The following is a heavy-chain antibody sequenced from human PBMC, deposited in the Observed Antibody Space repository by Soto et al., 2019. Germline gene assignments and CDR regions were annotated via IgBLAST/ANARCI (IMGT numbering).Heavy chain of an antibody. D-gene: IGHD3-10*01. CDR3: ARVAGSGSYYNVDDAFGI. CDR2: IYYSGST. CDR1: GYSISSSNW. J-gene: IGHJ3*02. Sequence: SETLSLTCAVSGYSISSSNWWGWIRQPPGKGLEWIGYIYYSGSTYYNPSLKSRVTMSVDASKNQFSLKLSSVTAVDTAVYYCARVAGSGSYYNVDDAFGIWGQGTMVTVSS. V-gene: IGHV4-28*01.